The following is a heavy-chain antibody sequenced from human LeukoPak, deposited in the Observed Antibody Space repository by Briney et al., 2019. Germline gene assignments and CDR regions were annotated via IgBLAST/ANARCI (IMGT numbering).Heavy chain of an antibody. CDR2: INHSGST. Sequence: PSETLSLTCAVYGGSFSGYYWSWIRQPPGKGLEWIGAINHSGSTNYNPSLKSRVTISVDTSKNQFSLKLSSVTAADTAVYYCARQAIGYCSGGSCHNWFDPWGQGTLVTVSS. CDR1: GGSFSGYY. D-gene: IGHD2-15*01. V-gene: IGHV4-34*01. CDR3: ARQAIGYCSGGSCHNWFDP. J-gene: IGHJ5*02.